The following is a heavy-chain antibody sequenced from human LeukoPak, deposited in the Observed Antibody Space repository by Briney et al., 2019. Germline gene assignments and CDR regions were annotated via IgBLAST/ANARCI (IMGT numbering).Heavy chain of an antibody. CDR1: GGTFSSYA. CDR3: ASPVNPAVLRFLEWYL. CDR2: IIPIFGTA. Sequence: PGGSLRLSCAASGGTFSSYAISWVRQAPGQGLEWMGGIIPIFGTANYAQKFQGRVTITADESTSTAYMELSSLRSEDTAVYYCASPVNPAVLRFLEWYLWGQGTLVTVSS. D-gene: IGHD3-3*01. V-gene: IGHV1-69*01. J-gene: IGHJ4*02.